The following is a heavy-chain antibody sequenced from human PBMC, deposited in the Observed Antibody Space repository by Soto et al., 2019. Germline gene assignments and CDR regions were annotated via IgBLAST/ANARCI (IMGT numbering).Heavy chain of an antibody. J-gene: IGHJ4*02. V-gene: IGHV4-59*12. D-gene: IGHD3-16*01. CDR3: ARGVYDYVWGITQTDY. CDR1: GGSISTYY. CDR2: IYYSGST. Sequence: SETLSLTCTVSGGSISTYYWSWIRQSPGKGLDWIGYIYYSGSTKYNPSLKSRVTISVDTSKNEFSLKLSSVTAADTAVYYCARGVYDYVWGITQTDYWGQGTLVTVSS.